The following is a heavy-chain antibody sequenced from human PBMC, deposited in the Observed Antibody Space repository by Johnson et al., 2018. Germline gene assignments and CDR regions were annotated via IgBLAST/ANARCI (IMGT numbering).Heavy chain of an antibody. CDR2: ISGSGGST. J-gene: IGHJ6*03. CDR1: GFTFSSYA. D-gene: IGHD4-11*01. Sequence: QLVESGGGVVQPGRSLRLSCAASGFTFSSYAMSWGRQAPGKGLEWVSAISGSGGSTYYADYVKGRFTISRENSKKMWYLQMNSLRAEDTAVYFCTREHTITTYYYYYMDVLGKGTTVTVSS. V-gene: IGHV3-23*04. CDR3: TREHTITTYYYYYMDV.